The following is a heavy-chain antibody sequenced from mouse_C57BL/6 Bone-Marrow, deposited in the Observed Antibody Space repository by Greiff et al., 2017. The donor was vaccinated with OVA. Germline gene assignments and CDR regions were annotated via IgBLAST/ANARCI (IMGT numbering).Heavy chain of an antibody. CDR1: GYTFTSYW. D-gene: IGHD1-1*01. CDR2: IYPGSGST. J-gene: IGHJ2*01. CDR3: ARPLIYDYGWYLDY. V-gene: IGHV1-55*01. Sequence: QVQLQQSGAELVKPGASVKMSCKASGYTFTSYWITWVQQRPGQGLEWIGDIYPGSGSTNYNEKFKSKATLTVESSSSTAYMQLSSLTSEDSAVYFCARPLIYDYGWYLDYWGQGTTLTVSS.